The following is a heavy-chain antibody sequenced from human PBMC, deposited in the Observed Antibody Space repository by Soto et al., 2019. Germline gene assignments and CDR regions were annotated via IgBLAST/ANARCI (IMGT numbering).Heavy chain of an antibody. CDR3: ARDPTVTLLPEAFDY. CDR2: IIPILGIA. V-gene: IGHV1-69*04. Sequence: QVQLVQSGAEVKKPGSSVKVSCKASGGTFSSYPISWVRQAPGQGLEWMGRIIPILGIANYEQKCQGRVTITANNSTRTAHMELRSLRSEDTAVCYCARDPTVTLLPEAFDYGGQGTLVTVSS. D-gene: IGHD4-17*01. CDR1: GGTFSSYP. J-gene: IGHJ4*02.